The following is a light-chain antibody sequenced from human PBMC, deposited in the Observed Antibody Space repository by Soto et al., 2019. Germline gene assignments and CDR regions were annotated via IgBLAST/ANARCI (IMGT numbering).Light chain of an antibody. J-gene: IGKJ5*01. CDR2: LGS. V-gene: IGKV2-28*01. CDR3: MQALQTIT. CDR1: QGLPHSNGYNY. Sequence: DIVMTQSPLSLPVTPGEPAAISCGSSQGLPHSNGYNYLDGYLQEPGQSPQLLIFLGSNRASGVPDRFSGSGSGTDFTLKISRVEAEDVGVYYCMQALQTITFGQGTRLEIK.